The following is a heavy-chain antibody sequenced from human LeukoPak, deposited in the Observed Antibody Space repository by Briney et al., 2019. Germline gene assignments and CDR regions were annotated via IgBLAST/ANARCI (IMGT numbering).Heavy chain of an antibody. CDR1: GFTFSSYS. Sequence: GGSLRLSWAASGFTFSSYSMNWVRQAPGKGLEWVSYISSSSSTIYYADSVKGRFTISRDNAKNSLYLQMNSLTAEDTAVYYCARDYHGSGSIPYDMDVWGQGTTVTVSS. D-gene: IGHD3-10*01. V-gene: IGHV3-48*04. CDR3: ARDYHGSGSIPYDMDV. CDR2: ISSSSSTI. J-gene: IGHJ6*02.